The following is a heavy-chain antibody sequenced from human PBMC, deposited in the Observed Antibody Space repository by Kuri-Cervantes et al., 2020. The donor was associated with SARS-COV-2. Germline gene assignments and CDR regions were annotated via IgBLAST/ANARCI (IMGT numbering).Heavy chain of an antibody. D-gene: IGHD6-6*01. CDR3: SNPLPGRIAGRAGNDY. CDR1: GFTLNNYA. V-gene: IGHV3-30-3*01. J-gene: IGHJ4*02. Sequence: GESLKISCAASGFTLNNYAMHWVRQTPGEGLEGVAITSYEGSTKYYADSVKGRFTITRDNSKNTLYLQKNSLRAENTAVYYCSNPLPGRIAGRAGNDYWGQGTRVTVSS. CDR2: TSYEGSTK.